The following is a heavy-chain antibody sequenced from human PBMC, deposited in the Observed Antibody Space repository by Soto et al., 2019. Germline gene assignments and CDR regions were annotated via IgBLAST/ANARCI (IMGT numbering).Heavy chain of an antibody. CDR3: ARVPTTVTNYYYYALDV. Sequence: QVQLQESGPGLVKPSETLSLTCTVSGGSVSSGRYYWSWIRQPPGKGLEWIGYISYSGSTNYNPSLKSRVTISVDTSKNQFSLKLSSVTAAYMAVYYCARVPTTVTNYYYYALDVWGQGTTVTVSS. V-gene: IGHV4-61*01. J-gene: IGHJ6*02. CDR2: ISYSGST. CDR1: GGSVSSGRYY. D-gene: IGHD4-17*01.